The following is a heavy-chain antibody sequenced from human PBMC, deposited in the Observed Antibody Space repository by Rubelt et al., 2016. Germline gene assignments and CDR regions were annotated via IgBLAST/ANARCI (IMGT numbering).Heavy chain of an antibody. CDR2: IYYSGST. J-gene: IGHJ4*02. Sequence: QLQLQESGPGLVKPSETLSLTCTVSGGSISSSSYYWGWIRQPPGKGLEWIGSIYYSGSTNYNPSLKSRVTISVDTSKNQFSLKLSSVTAADTAVYYCARGRDSSSWYSYFDYWGQGTLVTVSS. CDR3: ARGRDSSSWYSYFDY. V-gene: IGHV4-39*07. D-gene: IGHD6-13*01. CDR1: GGSISSSSYY.